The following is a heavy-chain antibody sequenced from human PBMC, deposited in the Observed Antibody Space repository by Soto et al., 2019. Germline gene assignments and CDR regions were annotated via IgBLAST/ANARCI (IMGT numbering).Heavy chain of an antibody. J-gene: IGHJ4*02. CDR3: ARHGSY. V-gene: IGHV4-39*01. CDR1: VCSLRDIGYY. CDR2: VYYSWKT. Sequence: AETLCVTGTVSVCSLRDIGYYWGWIRQPPGKGLEWIVTVYYSWKTYYHPSLKIRVTISIDTSKNQFSLKLSSVTAADTAVYYCARHGSYWGQGTLVTVSS.